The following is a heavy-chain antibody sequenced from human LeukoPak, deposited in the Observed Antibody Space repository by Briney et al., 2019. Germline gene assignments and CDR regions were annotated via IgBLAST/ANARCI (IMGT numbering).Heavy chain of an antibody. J-gene: IGHJ4*02. CDR1: GFTFDDYG. CDR2: INWNGGST. V-gene: IGHV3-20*04. Sequence: GGSLRLSCAASGFTFDDYGMSWVRQAPGKGLEWVSGINWNGGSTGYADSVKGRFTISRDNAKNTLYLQMNSLRDEDTAVYYCAKRPSDYGDYVTYFDYWGQGTLVTVSS. D-gene: IGHD4-17*01. CDR3: AKRPSDYGDYVTYFDY.